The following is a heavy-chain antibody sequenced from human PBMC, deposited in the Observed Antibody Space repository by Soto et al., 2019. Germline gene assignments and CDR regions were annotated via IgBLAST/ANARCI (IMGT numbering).Heavy chain of an antibody. CDR3: SRAGSPRIFRRNSLVPFDV. CDR1: EFIFSDYY. V-gene: IGHV3-72*01. CDR2: IRNKADSYST. Sequence: VLLVESGVNLVQPGGSLRLSCAASEFIFSDYYMEWVRQAPGKVLEWVGRIRNKADSYSTEYAASVRGRFTVSRDDSSQSIDIQRNGLKVEGTAVYYFSRAGSPRIFRRNSLVPFDVWRQGRMVTVS. J-gene: IGHJ3*01. D-gene: IGHD6-6*01.